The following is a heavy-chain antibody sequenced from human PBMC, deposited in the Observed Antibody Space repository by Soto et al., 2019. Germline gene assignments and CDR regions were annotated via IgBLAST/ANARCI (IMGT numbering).Heavy chain of an antibody. J-gene: IGHJ4*02. CDR1: GGSISSSSYY. CDR3: ARPGASIAVAGTVGGVDY. D-gene: IGHD6-19*01. Sequence: SETLSLTCTVSGGSISSSSYYWGWIRQPPGKGLEWIGSIYYSGSTYYNPSLKSRVTISVDTSKNQFSLKLSSVTAADTAVYYCARPGASIAVAGTVGGVDYWGQGTLVTVSS. V-gene: IGHV4-39*01. CDR2: IYYSGST.